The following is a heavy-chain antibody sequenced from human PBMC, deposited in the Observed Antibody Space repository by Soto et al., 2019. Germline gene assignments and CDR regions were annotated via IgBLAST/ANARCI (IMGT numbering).Heavy chain of an antibody. Sequence: GGSLRLSCAASGFTFSSYAMSWVRQAPGKGLEWVSAISGSGGSTYYADSVKGRFTISRDNSKNTLYLQMNSLRAEDTAVYYCAKDPKYTSSSGYYKTPGDYWGQGTLVTVSS. CDR3: AKDPKYTSSSGYYKTPGDY. CDR2: ISGSGGST. D-gene: IGHD3-22*01. CDR1: GFTFSSYA. V-gene: IGHV3-23*01. J-gene: IGHJ4*02.